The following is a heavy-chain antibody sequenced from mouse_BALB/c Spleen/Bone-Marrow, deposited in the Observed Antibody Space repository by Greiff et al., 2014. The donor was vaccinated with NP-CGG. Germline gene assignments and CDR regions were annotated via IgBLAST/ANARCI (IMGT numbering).Heavy chain of an antibody. CDR3: ARKVDCNYGPRFAY. D-gene: IGHD2-1*01. CDR1: GYTFTTYT. Sequence: QVQLQQSAAELARPGASVKMSCKASGYTFTTYTIHWLKQRPGQGLEWIGYINPGRKYTEYNQKFKDKTTLTADKSSTTAYMQLSSLTSEDSAVYYCARKVDCNYGPRFAYWGQGTLVTVSA. J-gene: IGHJ3*01. CDR2: INPGRKYT. V-gene: IGHV1-4*02.